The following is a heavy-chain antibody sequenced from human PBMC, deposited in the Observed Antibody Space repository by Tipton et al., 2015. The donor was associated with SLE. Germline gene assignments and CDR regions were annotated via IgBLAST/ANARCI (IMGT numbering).Heavy chain of an antibody. CDR3: ARGAIAAEADYYYYGMDV. D-gene: IGHD6-13*01. CDR2: ISSNGGST. Sequence: SLRLSCSASGFTFSSYAMHWVRQAPGKGLEYVSAISSNGGSTYYADSVKGRFTISRDNAKNTLYLQMNSLRAEDTAVYYCARGAIAAEADYYYYGMDVWGQGTTVTVSS. CDR1: GFTFSSYA. J-gene: IGHJ6*02. V-gene: IGHV3-64*04.